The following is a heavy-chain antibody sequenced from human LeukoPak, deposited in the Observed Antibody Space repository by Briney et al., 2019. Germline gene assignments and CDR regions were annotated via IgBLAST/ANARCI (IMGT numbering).Heavy chain of an antibody. CDR2: IYYSGST. CDR3: ARALGGYSLWKGVFDY. V-gene: IGHV4-59*12. J-gene: IGHJ4*02. D-gene: IGHD5-18*01. Sequence: SETXSLTCTVSGGSISSYYWSWIRQPPGKGLEWIGYIYYSGSTYYNPSLKSRVTISVDTSKNQFSLKLSSVTAADTAVYYCARALGGYSLWKGVFDYWGQGTLVTVSS. CDR1: GGSISSYY.